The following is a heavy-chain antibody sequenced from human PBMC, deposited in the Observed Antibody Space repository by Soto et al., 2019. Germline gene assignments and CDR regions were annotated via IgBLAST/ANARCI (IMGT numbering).Heavy chain of an antibody. CDR1: GYTFTGYY. D-gene: IGHD3-10*01. CDR3: ARDRAGVDELLWFGEPHYYMDV. Sequence: ASVKVSCKASGYTFTGYYMHWVRQAPGQGLEWMGWINPNSGGTNYAQKFQGWVTMTRDTSISTAYMELSRLRSDDTAVYYCARDRAGVDELLWFGEPHYYMDVWGKGTTVTVSS. V-gene: IGHV1-2*04. J-gene: IGHJ6*03. CDR2: INPNSGGT.